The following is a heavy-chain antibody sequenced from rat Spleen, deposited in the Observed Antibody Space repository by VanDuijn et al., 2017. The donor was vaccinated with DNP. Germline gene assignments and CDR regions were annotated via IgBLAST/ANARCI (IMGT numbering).Heavy chain of an antibody. J-gene: IGHJ3*01. V-gene: IGHV2S8*01. CDR2: ISSDGNT. CDR3: TRDWSRGPLAY. CDR1: GFSLTSYG. D-gene: IGHD4-3*01. Sequence: QVQLKESGPGLVQPSRTLSLTCTVSGFSLTSYGVSWVRQPPGKGLEWIAGISSDGNTYYNSVLKSRLSISRDTSKSQVFLKMNSLQTEDTAIYFCTRDWSRGPLAYWGQGTLVTVSS.